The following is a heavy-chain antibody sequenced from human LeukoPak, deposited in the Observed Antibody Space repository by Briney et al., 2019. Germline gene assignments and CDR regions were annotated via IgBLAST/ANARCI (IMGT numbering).Heavy chain of an antibody. D-gene: IGHD3-22*01. CDR2: ISGSGGST. V-gene: IGHV3-23*01. CDR3: AKDSKKGEWLLLFDY. Sequence: GGSLRLSCAASGFNFSSYAMSWVRQAPGKGLEWVSAISGSGGSTYYADSVKGRFTISRDNSKNTLYLQMNSLRAEDTAVYYCAKDSKKGEWLLLFDYWGQGTLVTVSS. J-gene: IGHJ4*02. CDR1: GFNFSSYA.